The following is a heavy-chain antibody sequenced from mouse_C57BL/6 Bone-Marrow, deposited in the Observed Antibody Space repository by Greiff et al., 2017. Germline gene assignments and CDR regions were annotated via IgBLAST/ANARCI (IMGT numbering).Heavy chain of an antibody. CDR2: INPSNGGT. Sequence: QVQLQQPGTELVKPGASVKLSCKASGYTFTSYWMHWVKQRPGQGLEWIGNINPSNGGTNYNEKFKSKATLTVDKSSSTAYMQLSSLTSEDSAVYYCARSRVYYGSSVGYFDYWGQGTTLTVSS. J-gene: IGHJ2*01. CDR3: ARSRVYYGSSVGYFDY. CDR1: GYTFTSYW. D-gene: IGHD1-1*01. V-gene: IGHV1-53*01.